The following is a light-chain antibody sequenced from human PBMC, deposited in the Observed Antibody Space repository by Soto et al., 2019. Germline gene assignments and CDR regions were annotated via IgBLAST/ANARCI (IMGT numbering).Light chain of an antibody. CDR1: SSDAGGYNY. V-gene: IGLV2-14*01. CDR2: DVS. J-gene: IGLJ2*01. CDR3: SSYTSSRTIVV. Sequence: QSVLTQPASVSGSPGQSITISCTGTSSDAGGYNYVSWYQQHPGKAPKLMIYDVSNRPSGVSNRFSGSKSGNTASLTISGLQAEDEADYYCSSYTSSRTIVVFGGGTKLAVL.